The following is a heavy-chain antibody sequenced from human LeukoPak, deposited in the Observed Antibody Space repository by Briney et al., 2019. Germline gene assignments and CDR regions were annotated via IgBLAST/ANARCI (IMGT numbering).Heavy chain of an antibody. CDR3: ASRSPLTMVRGGISY. CDR2: INHSGST. CDR1: GGSFSGYY. Sequence: SETLSLTCAVYGGSFSGYYWSWIRQPPGKGLEWIGEINHSGSTNYNPSLKSRVTISVDTSKNQFSLKLSSVAAADTAVYYCASRSPLTMVRGGISYWGQGTLVTVSS. V-gene: IGHV4-34*01. J-gene: IGHJ4*02. D-gene: IGHD3-10*01.